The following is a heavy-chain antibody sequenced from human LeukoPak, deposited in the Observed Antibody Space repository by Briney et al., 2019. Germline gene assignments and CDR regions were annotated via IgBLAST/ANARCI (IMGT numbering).Heavy chain of an antibody. Sequence: PGGSLRLSCAASGFTFSSYAIHWVRQAPGKGLEWVAIISYDGSTKYYADSVKGRFTISRDNSKSTLYLQMNSLRAEDMAVYDCARDRDYYGSGSRAFDIWGQGTMVTVSS. CDR2: ISYDGSTK. CDR3: ARDRDYYGSGSRAFDI. V-gene: IGHV3-30-3*01. CDR1: GFTFSSYA. J-gene: IGHJ3*02. D-gene: IGHD3-10*01.